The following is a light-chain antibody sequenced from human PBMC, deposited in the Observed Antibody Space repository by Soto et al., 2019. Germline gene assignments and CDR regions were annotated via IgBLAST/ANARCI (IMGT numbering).Light chain of an antibody. CDR3: QQYNNWPPWT. Sequence: DLQMTHSPSPLAASVGDTVAVTCRASQSVSGWLAWYQQKPGEAPKLLIYRASSLESGAPSRFSGTGSGTEFTLTISSLQSEDFAVYYCQQYNNWPPWTFGQGTKVDIK. V-gene: IGKV1-5*03. CDR1: QSVSGW. J-gene: IGKJ1*01. CDR2: RAS.